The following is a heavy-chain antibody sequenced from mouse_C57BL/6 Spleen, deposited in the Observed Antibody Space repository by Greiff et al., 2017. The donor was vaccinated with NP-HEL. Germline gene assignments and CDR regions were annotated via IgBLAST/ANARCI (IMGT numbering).Heavy chain of an antibody. J-gene: IGHJ3*01. Sequence: EVKLVESGGGLVKPGGSLKLSCAASGFTFSSYTMSWVRQTPEKRLEWVATISGGGGNTYYPDSVKGRFTISRDNAKNTLYLQMSSLRSEDTALYYCASHGSSSFAYGGQGTLVTVSA. CDR3: ASHGSSSFAY. V-gene: IGHV5-9*01. CDR2: ISGGGGNT. D-gene: IGHD1-1*01. CDR1: GFTFSSYT.